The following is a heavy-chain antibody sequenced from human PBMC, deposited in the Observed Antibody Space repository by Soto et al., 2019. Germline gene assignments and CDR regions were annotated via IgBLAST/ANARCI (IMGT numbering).Heavy chain of an antibody. CDR3: ARGKVWSMTTVTEHFDL. J-gene: IGHJ2*01. V-gene: IGHV3-74*01. CDR1: GFTFSSYW. Sequence: EVQLVESGGGLVQPGGSLRLSCAASGFTFSSYWMHWVRQAPGKGLVWVSRINSDGSSTSYADSVKGRFTISRDNAKNTLYLQMNSLRAEDTAVYYCARGKVWSMTTVTEHFDLWGRGTLVTVSS. CDR2: INSDGSST. D-gene: IGHD4-17*01.